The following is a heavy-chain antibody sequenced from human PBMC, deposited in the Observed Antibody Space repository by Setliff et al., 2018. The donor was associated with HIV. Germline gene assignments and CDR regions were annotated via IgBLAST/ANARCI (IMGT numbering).Heavy chain of an antibody. CDR1: GYSFTNYW. J-gene: IGHJ6*02. Sequence: PGESLTISCKAFGYSFTNYWIAWMRQMPGKGLEWMGIINPGDSDTTYSPSFQGQVTISADRSISTAYLQWSSLEASDTAMYYCARHINSYWYGDGMDVWGQGTTVTVSS. CDR2: INPGDSDT. V-gene: IGHV5-51*01. CDR3: ARHINSYWYGDGMDV. D-gene: IGHD2-8*02.